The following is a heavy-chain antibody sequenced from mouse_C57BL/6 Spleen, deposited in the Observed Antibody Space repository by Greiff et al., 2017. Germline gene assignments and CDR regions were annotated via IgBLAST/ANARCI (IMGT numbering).Heavy chain of an antibody. J-gene: IGHJ4*01. CDR2: IYPGDGDT. CDR1: GYAFSSSW. CDR3: ARGGDGYYYAMDY. D-gene: IGHD2-3*01. V-gene: IGHV1-82*01. Sequence: VQLQESGPELVKPGASVKISCKASGYAFSSSWMNWVKQRPGKGLEWIGRIYPGDGDTNYNGKFKGKATLTVDKSSSTAYMQLSSLTSEDSAVYFCARGGDGYYYAMDYWGQGTSVTVSS.